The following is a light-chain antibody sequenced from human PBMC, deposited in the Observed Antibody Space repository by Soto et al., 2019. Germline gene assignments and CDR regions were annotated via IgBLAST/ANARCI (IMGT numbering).Light chain of an antibody. CDR1: QSVSSY. J-gene: IGKJ1*01. Sequence: EIVLTQSPATLSLSPGERATLSCRASQSVSSYLAWYQQKPGQAPRLLIYDASNRATGIPARFSGSGSGTEFTLTISSLEPEDFAVYFCQQRSNWPRTFGQG. CDR3: QQRSNWPRT. CDR2: DAS. V-gene: IGKV3-11*01.